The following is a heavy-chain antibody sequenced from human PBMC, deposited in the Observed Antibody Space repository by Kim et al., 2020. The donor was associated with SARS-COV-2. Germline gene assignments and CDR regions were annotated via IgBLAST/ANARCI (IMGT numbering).Heavy chain of an antibody. J-gene: IGHJ4*02. CDR2: ISATGDYT. V-gene: IGHV3-23*01. CDR3: AKDRDISGWYRYDY. Sequence: GGSLRLSCAASGFTFSTYAMGWVRQAPGKGLEWVSGISATGDYTYYADSVKGRFTISRDNSKNTLYLQLNSLGAEDTAVYYCAKDRDISGWYRYDYWGQGTLVTVSS. D-gene: IGHD6-19*01. CDR1: GFTFSTYA.